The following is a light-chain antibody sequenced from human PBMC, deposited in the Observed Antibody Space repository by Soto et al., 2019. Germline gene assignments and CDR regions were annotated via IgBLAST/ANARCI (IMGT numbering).Light chain of an antibody. J-gene: IGKJ2*01. CDR1: QTISNY. CDR2: GAS. Sequence: DIQMTQYPSSLSASVGDRVTITCRANQTISNYLNWYQQKPGKAPSLLIYGASTLQSGVPSRFSGSGSGRDFTLTISSLQLEDLATYYCQQSYSTLLYTFGQGTNLEIK. CDR3: QQSYSTLLYT. V-gene: IGKV1-39*01.